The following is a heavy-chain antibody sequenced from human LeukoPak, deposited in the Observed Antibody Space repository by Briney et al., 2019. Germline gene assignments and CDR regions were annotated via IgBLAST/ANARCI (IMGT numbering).Heavy chain of an antibody. V-gene: IGHV1-69*05. J-gene: IGHJ6*02. CDR1: GGTFSSYA. CDR3: AKGGGGNSAGAPDTYYYGSGRGMDV. D-gene: IGHD3-10*01. CDR2: IIPIFGTA. Sequence: SVKVSCKASGGTFSSYAISWVRQAPGQGLEWMGGIIPIFGTANYAQKFQGRVTITTDESTSTAYMELSSLRSEDTALYYCAKGGGGNSAGAPDTYYYGSGRGMDVWGQGTTVTVSS.